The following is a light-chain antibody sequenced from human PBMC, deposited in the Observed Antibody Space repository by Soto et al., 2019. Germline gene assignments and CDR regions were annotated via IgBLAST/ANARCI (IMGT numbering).Light chain of an antibody. CDR2: DVS. J-gene: IGLJ2*01. Sequence: QSALTQPASVSGSPGQSITISCTGTSSDVGGYNYVSWYQQHPGKAPKLMIYDVSNRPSGVSNRFSGSKSGNTASLTISGLQVEDEADYYCSSYTSSSTLVVFCGGTKLTVL. CDR3: SSYTSSSTLVV. V-gene: IGLV2-14*01. CDR1: SSDVGGYNY.